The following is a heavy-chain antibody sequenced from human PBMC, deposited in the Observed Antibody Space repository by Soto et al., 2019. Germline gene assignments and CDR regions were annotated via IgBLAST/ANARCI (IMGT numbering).Heavy chain of an antibody. V-gene: IGHV1-8*01. Sequence: QVQLVQSGAEVKKPGASVKVSCKASGYTFTSYDINWVRQATGQGLAWMGWMNTNSGNTGYAQKFQGRVTMTGNTSISXXDMELSSLRSEDTAVDYCARGSITGRLYYYYGMDVWGQGTTVTVSS. J-gene: IGHJ6*02. CDR1: GYTFTSYD. CDR2: MNTNSGNT. D-gene: IGHD1-20*01. CDR3: ARGSITGRLYYYYGMDV.